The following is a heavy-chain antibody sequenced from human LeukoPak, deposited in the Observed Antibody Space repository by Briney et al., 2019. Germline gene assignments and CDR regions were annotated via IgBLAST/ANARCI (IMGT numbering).Heavy chain of an antibody. V-gene: IGHV1-18*01. Sequence: GASVKVSCKASGYTFTGNGITWVRQAPGQGLEWMGWISGYNGNTVYAQMFQGRVTMTTDTSTSTAYMELSSLRSEDTAVYYCARDYFLSGRAISSDYYGSGSYYPSHFDYWGQGTLVTVSS. D-gene: IGHD3-10*01. J-gene: IGHJ4*02. CDR3: ARDYFLSGRAISSDYYGSGSYYPSHFDY. CDR2: ISGYNGNT. CDR1: GYTFTGNG.